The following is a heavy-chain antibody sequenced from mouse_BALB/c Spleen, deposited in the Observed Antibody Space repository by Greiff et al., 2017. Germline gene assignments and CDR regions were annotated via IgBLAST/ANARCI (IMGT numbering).Heavy chain of an antibody. J-gene: IGHJ2*01. V-gene: IGHV5-17*02. CDR2: ISSGSSTI. CDR3: ARDNGHYYFDY. CDR1: GFTFSSFG. Sequence: EVKLMESGGGLVQPGGSRKLSCAASGFTFSSFGMHWVRQAPEKGLEWVAYISSGSSTIYYADTVKGRFTISRDNPKNTLFLQMTSLRSEDTAMYYCARDNGHYYFDYWGQGTTLTVSS.